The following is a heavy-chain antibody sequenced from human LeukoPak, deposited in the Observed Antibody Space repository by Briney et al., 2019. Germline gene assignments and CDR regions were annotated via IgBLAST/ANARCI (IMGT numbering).Heavy chain of an antibody. CDR2: IYSGVSA. CDR1: GFPVSSRY. Sequence: GSLRLSCAASGFPVSSRYVTWVRQAPGKGLEWVSVIYSGVSADYADSVKGRFTISRDNSKNTVYLQMNSLRVEDTAVYYCITDRNPHRGMDVWGHGTTVTVSS. J-gene: IGHJ6*02. V-gene: IGHV3-53*01. D-gene: IGHD1-14*01. CDR3: ITDRNPHRGMDV.